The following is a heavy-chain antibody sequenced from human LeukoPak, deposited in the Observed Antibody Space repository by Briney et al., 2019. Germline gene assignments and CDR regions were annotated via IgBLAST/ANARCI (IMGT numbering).Heavy chain of an antibody. Sequence: PGESLKISCKGSGYSFTSYWIGWVRQMPGKGLEWMGIIYPGDSDTRYSPSFQGQVTISADKSISTAYLQWSSLKASDTTMYYCARGDCSSTSCYTPFADYWGQGTLVTVSS. V-gene: IGHV5-51*01. J-gene: IGHJ4*02. D-gene: IGHD2-2*02. CDR1: GYSFTSYW. CDR3: ARGDCSSTSCYTPFADY. CDR2: IYPGDSDT.